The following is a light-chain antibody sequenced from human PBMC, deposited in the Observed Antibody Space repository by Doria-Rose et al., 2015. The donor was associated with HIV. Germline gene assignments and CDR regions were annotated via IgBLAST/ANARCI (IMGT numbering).Light chain of an antibody. Sequence: DIVMTQSPLSLPVTPGEPASISCRSSQSLLQSDGYNYLDWYLQKPGQSPQLLIYLGSSRASGVPDRFSGSGSGTDFTLKISRVEAEDVGIYYCMQALQTPLTFGGGTKVEIK. J-gene: IGKJ4*01. CDR3: MQALQTPLT. CDR2: LGS. CDR1: QSLLQSDGYNY. V-gene: IGKV2-28*01.